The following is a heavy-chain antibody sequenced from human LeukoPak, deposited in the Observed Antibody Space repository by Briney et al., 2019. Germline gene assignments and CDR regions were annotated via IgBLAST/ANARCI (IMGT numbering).Heavy chain of an antibody. CDR1: GFIFTNYW. CDR3: ARIGYSSSSFDY. J-gene: IGHJ4*02. CDR2: IKQDGSEK. D-gene: IGHD6-13*01. V-gene: IGHV3-7*01. Sequence: GGSLRLSCAASGFIFTNYWMSWVRQAPGKGLEWVANIKQDGSEKDYVDSMKGRFTISRDNAKNSVYLQVNSLRAEDTAVYYCARIGYSSSSFDYWGQGTLVTVSS.